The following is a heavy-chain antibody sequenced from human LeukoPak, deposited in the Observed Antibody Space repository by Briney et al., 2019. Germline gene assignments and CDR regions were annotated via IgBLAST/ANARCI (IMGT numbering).Heavy chain of an antibody. CDR1: GGSISPYY. CDR3: ARLKGRGENHIDF. V-gene: IGHV4-59*08. Sequence: PSETLSLTCTVSGGSISPYYWSWLRQPPGKGLEWIGYISYSGSTNYNPSLKTLRSRVTFSVDTSKNQFSLTLSSVTAADTAVYYCARLKGRGENHIDFWGQGALVTVSS. D-gene: IGHD1-14*01. CDR2: ISYSGST. J-gene: IGHJ4*02.